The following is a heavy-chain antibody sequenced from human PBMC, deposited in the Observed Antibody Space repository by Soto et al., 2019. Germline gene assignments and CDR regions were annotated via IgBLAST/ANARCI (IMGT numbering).Heavy chain of an antibody. CDR3: ASGIQLWLRRINNGYSG. Sequence: QVQLVQSGAEVKKPESSVKVSCTAPGGTFSTYAISWVRQAPGQGLEWMGGSIPMFGTANYAQRFQDRVTITADESTNTVYMELSSLRSEDTAVYFCASGIQLWLRRINNGYSGWGQGTLVTVSS. D-gene: IGHD5-18*01. CDR1: GGTFSTYA. V-gene: IGHV1-69*12. J-gene: IGHJ4*02. CDR2: SIPMFGTA.